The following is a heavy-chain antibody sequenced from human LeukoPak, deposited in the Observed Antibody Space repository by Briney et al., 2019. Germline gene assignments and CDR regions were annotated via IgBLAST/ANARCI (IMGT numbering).Heavy chain of an antibody. CDR1: GFTFSSYW. V-gene: IGHV3-74*01. Sequence: PGRSLRLSCAASGFTFSSYWMHWVRQVPGKGLVWVARINPGGSSITYADSVKGRFTISRDNAKNTLYLRMDSLRAEDTGVYYCARSNQADDYGGRGTLVTVSS. CDR2: INPGGSSI. J-gene: IGHJ4*02. CDR3: ARSNQADDY. D-gene: IGHD1-14*01.